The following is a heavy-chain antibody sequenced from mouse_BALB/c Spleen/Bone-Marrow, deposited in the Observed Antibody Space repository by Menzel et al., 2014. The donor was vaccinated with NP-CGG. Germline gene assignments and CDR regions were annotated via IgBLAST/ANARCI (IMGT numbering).Heavy chain of an antibody. Sequence: EVKVVESGPSLVKPSQTLSLTCSATGDSITSGYWNWIRKFPGNKLEYMGYISYSGSTYYNPSLKSRISITRDTSKNQYYLQLNSVTTEDTATYYCARDYGYPAWFAYWGQGTLVTVSA. J-gene: IGHJ3*01. CDR3: ARDYGYPAWFAY. D-gene: IGHD1-2*01. V-gene: IGHV3-8*02. CDR1: GDSITSGY. CDR2: ISYSGST.